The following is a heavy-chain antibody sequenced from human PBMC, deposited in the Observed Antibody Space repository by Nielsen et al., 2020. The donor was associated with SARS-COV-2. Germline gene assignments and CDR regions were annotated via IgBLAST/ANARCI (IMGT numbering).Heavy chain of an antibody. V-gene: IGHV3-9*01. D-gene: IGHD6-13*01. J-gene: IGHJ4*02. CDR1: GFTFDDYA. Sequence: GGSLRLSCAASGFTFDDYAMHWVRQAPGKGLEWVSGISWNSGSIGYADSVKGRFTISRDNAKNSLYLQMNSLRAEDTALYYCAKDVNLYSSSWYRYFDYWGQGTLVTVSS. CDR3: AKDVNLYSSSWYRYFDY. CDR2: ISWNSGSI.